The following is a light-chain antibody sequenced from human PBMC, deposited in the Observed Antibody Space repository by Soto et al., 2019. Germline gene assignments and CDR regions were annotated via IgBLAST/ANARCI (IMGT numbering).Light chain of an antibody. J-gene: IGKJ1*01. CDR2: DAS. CDR3: YQYDSSPWT. CDR1: QTVRNNY. Sequence: DIVLTQSPGTLSLSPGERATLSCRASQTVRNNYLAWYQQKPGQAPRLVIYDASSRATGIPDRFSGSGSGTDFTLTISRLEAEDFAVYFCYQYDSSPWTFGQGTKVDIK. V-gene: IGKV3-20*01.